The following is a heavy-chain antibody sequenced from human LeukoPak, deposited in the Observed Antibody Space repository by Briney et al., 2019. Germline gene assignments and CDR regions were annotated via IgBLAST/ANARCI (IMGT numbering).Heavy chain of an antibody. CDR3: ARGYYSRSRIDY. V-gene: IGHV3-74*01. J-gene: IGHJ4*02. Sequence: PGGSLRLSCAAPGFNLRSNWMHWARQARGKGVVWVSRINGEGRGTKYVDCVEGRFTISRDNAKNTLYLQMNSLRAEDTAVYYCARGYYSRSRIDYWGQGTLVTVSS. D-gene: IGHD6-13*01. CDR2: INGEGRGT. CDR1: GFNLRSNW.